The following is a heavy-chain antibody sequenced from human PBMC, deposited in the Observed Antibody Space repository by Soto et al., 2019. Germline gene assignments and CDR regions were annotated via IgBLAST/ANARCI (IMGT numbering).Heavy chain of an antibody. Sequence: GSLRLSCAASGFTFSTYGMHWVRQAPGKGLEWVAVMSFDGSKKYYGDSVKGRFSISRDNSKNTLYLQMDSLRAEDTAVYYCAKFRYYDSSGYYPYDAFDFWGQGTMVTVSS. CDR3: AKFRYYDSSGYYPYDAFDF. D-gene: IGHD3-22*01. J-gene: IGHJ3*01. CDR1: GFTFSTYG. V-gene: IGHV3-30*18. CDR2: MSFDGSKK.